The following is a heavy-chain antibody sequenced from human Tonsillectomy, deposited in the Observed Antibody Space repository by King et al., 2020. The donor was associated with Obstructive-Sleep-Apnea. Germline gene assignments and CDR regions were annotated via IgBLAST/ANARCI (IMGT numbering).Heavy chain of an antibody. D-gene: IGHD5-12*01. J-gene: IGHJ6*02. CDR3: TKSLEGYRGELYYYGMDV. CDR1: GFSFHDYA. CDR2: ISWDVGST. Sequence: VQLVESGGVVVQAGGSLRLSCAASGFSFHDYAMHWVRQAPGKGLEWVSFISWDVGSTYYADSVKGRFTISRDNSKNSLFLQMDSLRTDDTALYYCTKSLEGYRGELYYYGMDVWGQGTTVTVSS. V-gene: IGHV3-43D*03.